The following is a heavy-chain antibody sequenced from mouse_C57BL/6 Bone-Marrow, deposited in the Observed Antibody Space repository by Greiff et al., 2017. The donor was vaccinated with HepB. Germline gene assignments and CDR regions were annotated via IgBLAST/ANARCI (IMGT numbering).Heavy chain of an antibody. Sequence: QVQLQQPGAELVRPGSSVKLSCKASGYTFTSYWMHWVKQRPIQGLEWIGNIDPSDSETHYNQKFKDKATLTVDKSSSTAYMQLSSLTSEDSAVYYCARGSYYGNTFDYWGQGTTLTVSS. CDR3: ARGSYYGNTFDY. V-gene: IGHV1-52*01. CDR2: IDPSDSET. CDR1: GYTFTSYW. D-gene: IGHD2-1*01. J-gene: IGHJ2*01.